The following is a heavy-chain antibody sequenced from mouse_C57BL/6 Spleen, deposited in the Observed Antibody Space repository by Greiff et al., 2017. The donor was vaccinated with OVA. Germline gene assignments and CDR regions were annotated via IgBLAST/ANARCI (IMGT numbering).Heavy chain of an antibody. Sequence: EVKLMESGGDLVKPGGSLKLSCAASGFTFSSYGLSWVRPTPDKRLEWVATISSGGSYPYYPDSVKGRFTISRDNAKNTLYLQMSSLKSEDTAMYYCARHYEDYDREFAYWGQGTLVTVSA. J-gene: IGHJ3*01. CDR1: GFTFSSYG. CDR2: ISSGGSYP. D-gene: IGHD2-4*01. V-gene: IGHV5-6*01. CDR3: ARHYEDYDREFAY.